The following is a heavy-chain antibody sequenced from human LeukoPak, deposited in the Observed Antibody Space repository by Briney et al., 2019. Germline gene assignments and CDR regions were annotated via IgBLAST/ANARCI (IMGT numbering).Heavy chain of an antibody. Sequence: PSETLSLTCAVSGYSISSGYYWGWIRQPPGKGLEWIGSIYHSGSTYYNPSLKSRATISVDTSKNQFSLKLSSVTAADTAVYYCARRDYDFWSGPANNFDYWGQGTLVTVSS. D-gene: IGHD3-3*01. V-gene: IGHV4-38-2*01. CDR3: ARRDYDFWSGPANNFDY. J-gene: IGHJ4*02. CDR2: IYHSGST. CDR1: GYSISSGYY.